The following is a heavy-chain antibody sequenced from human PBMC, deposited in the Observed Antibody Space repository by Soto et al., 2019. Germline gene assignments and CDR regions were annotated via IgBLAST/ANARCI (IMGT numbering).Heavy chain of an antibody. Sequence: ASVKVSCKASGYTFTGYYMHWVRQAPGQGLEWMGWINPNSGGTNYAQKFQGWVTMTRDTSISTAYMELSRLRSDDTAVYYCARAVCSGRLSFDSLVIMDVWGQGTTVTVSS. CDR2: INPNSGGT. D-gene: IGHD3-10*02. CDR1: GYTFTGYY. V-gene: IGHV1-2*04. J-gene: IGHJ6*02. CDR3: ARAVCSGRLSFDSLVIMDV.